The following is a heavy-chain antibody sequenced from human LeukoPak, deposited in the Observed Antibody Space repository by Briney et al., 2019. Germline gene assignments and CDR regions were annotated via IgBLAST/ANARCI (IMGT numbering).Heavy chain of an antibody. J-gene: IGHJ5*02. CDR2: IYHSGST. D-gene: IGHD2-2*01. CDR1: GYSISSGYY. V-gene: IGHV4-38-2*01. CDR3: ARLIVVVPAAILWFDP. Sequence: SETLSLTCAVSGYSISSGYYWGWIRQPPGKGLEWIGSIYHSGSTYCNPSLKSRVTISVDTSKNQFSLKLSSVTAADTAVYYCARLIVVVPAAILWFDPWGQGTLVTVSS.